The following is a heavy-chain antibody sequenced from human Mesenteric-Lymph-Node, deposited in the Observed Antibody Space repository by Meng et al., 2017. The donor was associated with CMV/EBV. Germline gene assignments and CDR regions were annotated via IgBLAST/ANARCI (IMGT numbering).Heavy chain of an antibody. CDR3: AGFRGGKPFDY. CDR2: MYYSGST. Sequence: SETLSLTCTVSGGSFSGYYWSWIRQPPGKGLEWIGYMYYSGSTKYNPSLKSRVIISVDTSKNQFSLKLSSVTAADTAVYYCAGFRGGKPFDYWGQGTLVTVSS. J-gene: IGHJ4*02. CDR1: GGSFSGYY. V-gene: IGHV4-59*01. D-gene: IGHD2-15*01.